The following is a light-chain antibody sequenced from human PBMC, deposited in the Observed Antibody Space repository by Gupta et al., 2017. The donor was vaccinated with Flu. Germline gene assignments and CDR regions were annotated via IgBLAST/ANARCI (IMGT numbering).Light chain of an antibody. V-gene: IGLV1-47*01. Sequence: VTISWYGSTSTIGGNGVFCYHPLTENAPNLLLYKNNKRRSGAPAPCSGSKSGTSAAIAISGLPAAEEAAYYCEAWDDSLSGLVVFGGGTKLTVL. CDR1: TSTIGGNG. CDR3: EAWDDSLSGLVV. CDR2: KNN. J-gene: IGLJ2*01.